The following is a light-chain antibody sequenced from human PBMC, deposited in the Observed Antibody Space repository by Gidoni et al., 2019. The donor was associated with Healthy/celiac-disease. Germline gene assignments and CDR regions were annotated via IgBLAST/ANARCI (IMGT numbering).Light chain of an antibody. Sequence: DLVMTQSSLSLPVTPGEPASISCRSSQSLLHSNGDTYSGWYLQKPGQSPPPLIYLGANRASGVPDRFSGSRSGTDVTLKISRVEAEDVGVYYCMQALQTPWTFGQGTKVEIK. V-gene: IGKV2-28*01. J-gene: IGKJ1*01. CDR3: MQALQTPWT. CDR2: LGA. CDR1: QSLLHSNGDTY.